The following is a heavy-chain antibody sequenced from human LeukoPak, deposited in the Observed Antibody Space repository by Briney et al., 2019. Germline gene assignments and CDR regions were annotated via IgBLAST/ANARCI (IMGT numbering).Heavy chain of an antibody. CDR3: ARGVSAADY. CDR1: GGSFSGYY. Sequence: SETLSLTCAVYGGSFSGYYWSWIRQPPGKGLEWIGEINHSGSTNYNPSLKSRVTISVDTSKNQFSLKLSSVTAADTAVYYCARGVSAADYWGQGTLVTVSS. V-gene: IGHV4-34*01. D-gene: IGHD1-14*01. CDR2: INHSGST. J-gene: IGHJ4*02.